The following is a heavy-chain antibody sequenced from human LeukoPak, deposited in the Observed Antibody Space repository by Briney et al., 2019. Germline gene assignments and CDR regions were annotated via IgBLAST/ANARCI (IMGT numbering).Heavy chain of an antibody. J-gene: IGHJ4*02. V-gene: IGHV1-18*01. CDR2: ISAYNGNT. CDR1: GYTFTSYG. CDR3: ARETTIGTWAQREYYFDY. Sequence: ASVKVSCKASGYTFTSYGISWVRQAPGQGLEWMGWISAYNGNTNYAQKLQGRVTMTTDTSTSTAYMELRSLRSDDTAVYYCARETTIGTWAQREYYFDYWGQGTLVTVSS. D-gene: IGHD1-1*01.